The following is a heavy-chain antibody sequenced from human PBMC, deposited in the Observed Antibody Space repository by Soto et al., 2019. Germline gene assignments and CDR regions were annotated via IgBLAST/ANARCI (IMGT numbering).Heavy chain of an antibody. D-gene: IGHD1-26*01. V-gene: IGHV3-21*01. J-gene: IGHJ4*02. CDR1: GFTFSSYT. CDR3: ARAFSGSYYSTH. CDR2: ISSSSSYI. Sequence: ESGGGLVKPGGSLRLSCAASGFTFSSYTMNWVRQAPGKGLEWVSSISSSSSYIYYADSVKGRFTISRDNAKNSLYLQMNSLRAEDTAVYYCARAFSGSYYSTHWGQGTLVTVSS.